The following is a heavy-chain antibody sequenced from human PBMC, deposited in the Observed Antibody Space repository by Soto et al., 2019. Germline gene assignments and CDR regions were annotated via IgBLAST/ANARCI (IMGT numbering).Heavy chain of an antibody. V-gene: IGHV1-3*01. J-gene: IGHJ6*02. D-gene: IGHD1-26*01. Sequence: GASVKVSCKASGYTFTSYAMHWVRQAPGQRLEWMGWINAGNGNTKYSQKFQGRVTITRDTSASTAYMELSSLRSEDTAVYYCARGGGSYYGLYYYGMDVWGQGTTVTV. CDR1: GYTFTSYA. CDR3: ARGGGSYYGLYYYGMDV. CDR2: INAGNGNT.